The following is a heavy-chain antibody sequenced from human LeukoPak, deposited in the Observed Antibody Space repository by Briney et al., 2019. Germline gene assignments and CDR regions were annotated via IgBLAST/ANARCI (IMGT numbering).Heavy chain of an antibody. CDR1: GFPLGTYA. J-gene: IGHJ4*02. V-gene: IGHV3-23*01. CDR3: AKHKGSGSYYLYSFDY. D-gene: IGHD3-10*01. CDR2: FSGGCAFT. Sequence: PGGPLRLPCAACGFPLGTYALIWAAKAPGKGLEGGAFFSGGCAFTYYADSVKGRFNISRDNSENTLYLQMNSLRAEDTAVYYCAKHKGSGSYYLYSFDYWGQGTLVTVSS.